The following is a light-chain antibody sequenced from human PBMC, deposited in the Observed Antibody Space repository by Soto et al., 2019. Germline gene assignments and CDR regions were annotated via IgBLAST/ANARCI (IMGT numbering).Light chain of an antibody. Sequence: EIVLTQSPATLSVSPGESATLSCRASRSVSSNLAWYQQKPGQSPRLLIYFASTRATGVPARFSGSGSGTEFTLTISSLQSEDFAVYYCQQFKDWPPLTFCGGTKVEIK. CDR3: QQFKDWPPLT. CDR1: RSVSSN. CDR2: FAS. J-gene: IGKJ4*01. V-gene: IGKV3-15*01.